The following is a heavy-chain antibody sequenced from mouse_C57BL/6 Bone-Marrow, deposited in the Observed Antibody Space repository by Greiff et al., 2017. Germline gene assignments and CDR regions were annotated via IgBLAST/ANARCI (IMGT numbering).Heavy chain of an antibody. V-gene: IGHV1-50*01. CDR1: GYTFTSYW. J-gene: IGHJ3*01. CDR2: IDPSDSYT. D-gene: IGHD3-2*02. CDR3: ARQLRLRGFAY. Sequence: QVQLQQPGAELVKPGASVKLSCKASGYTFTSYWMQWVKQRPGQGLEWIGEIDPSDSYTNYNQKFKCKATLTVDTSSSTAYMQLSSLTSEDSAVYYCARQLRLRGFAYWGQGTLVTVSA.